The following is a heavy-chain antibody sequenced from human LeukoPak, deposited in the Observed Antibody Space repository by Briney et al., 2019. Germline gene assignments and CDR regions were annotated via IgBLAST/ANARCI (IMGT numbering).Heavy chain of an antibody. V-gene: IGHV1-8*01. CDR2: MNPNSGNS. Sequence: ASVKVSCKASGYTFTSYDINWVRQATGQGLEWMGWMNPNSGNSGYAQKLQGRITMTRNSPINTAYMELSSLRSEDTAVYYCARVGCSSTSCYRLGYYFYYVDVWGKGTTVTVSS. CDR1: GYTFTSYD. D-gene: IGHD2-2*01. CDR3: ARVGCSSTSCYRLGYYFYYVDV. J-gene: IGHJ6*03.